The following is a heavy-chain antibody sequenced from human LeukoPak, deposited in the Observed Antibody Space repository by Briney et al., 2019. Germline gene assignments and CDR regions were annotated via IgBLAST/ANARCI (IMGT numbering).Heavy chain of an antibody. CDR2: IYYSGST. Sequence: SETLSLTCTVSGGSISSYYWSRIRQPPGKGLEWIGYIYYSGSTNYNPSLKSRVTISVDTSKNQFSLKLSSVTAADTAVYYCARGSYGSGSYLSWGQGTLVTVSS. V-gene: IGHV4-59*01. CDR1: GGSISSYY. J-gene: IGHJ5*02. CDR3: ARGSYGSGSYLS. D-gene: IGHD3-10*01.